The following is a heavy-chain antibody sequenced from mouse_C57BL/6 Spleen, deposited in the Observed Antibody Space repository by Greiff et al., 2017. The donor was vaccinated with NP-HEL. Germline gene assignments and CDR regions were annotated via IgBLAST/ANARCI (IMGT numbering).Heavy chain of an antibody. V-gene: IGHV1-64*01. CDR3: ATNYDYYGFFAY. CDR2: IHPNSGST. D-gene: IGHD2-4*01. J-gene: IGHJ3*01. CDR1: GYTFTSYW. Sequence: VQLQQPGAELVKPGASVKLSCKASGYTFTSYWMHWVKQRPGQGLEWIGMIHPNSGSTNYNEKFKSKATLTVDKSSSTAYMQLSSLTSEDSAVYYCATNYDYYGFFAYWGKGTLVTVSA.